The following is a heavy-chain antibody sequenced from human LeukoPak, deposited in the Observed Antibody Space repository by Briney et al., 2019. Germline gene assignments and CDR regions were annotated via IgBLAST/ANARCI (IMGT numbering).Heavy chain of an antibody. Sequence: GGSLRLSCAASGFNFSSYGTHWVRQAPGKGLEWVAVISYDGRNEYYADSLKGRFTISRDNSKNTLYLQMNSLRAEDTAVYYCAKDLPPKWELPFDAFDIWGQGTMVTVSS. J-gene: IGHJ3*02. D-gene: IGHD1-26*01. CDR3: AKDLPPKWELPFDAFDI. V-gene: IGHV3-30*18. CDR2: ISYDGRNE. CDR1: GFNFSSYG.